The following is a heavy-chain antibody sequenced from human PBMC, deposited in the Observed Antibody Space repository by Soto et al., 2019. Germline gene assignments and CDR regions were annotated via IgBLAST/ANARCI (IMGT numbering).Heavy chain of an antibody. CDR3: ARETGYGGGYTFGMDV. J-gene: IGHJ6*02. CDR2: IIPILGIA. Sequence: SVKVSCKASGGTFSSYTISWVRQAPGQGLEWMGRIIPILGIANYAQKFQGRVTMTKDTSASTAYLELSSLSSEDTAIYYCARETGYGGGYTFGMDVWGQGTTVTVSS. CDR1: GGTFSSYT. D-gene: IGHD1-26*01. V-gene: IGHV1-69*04.